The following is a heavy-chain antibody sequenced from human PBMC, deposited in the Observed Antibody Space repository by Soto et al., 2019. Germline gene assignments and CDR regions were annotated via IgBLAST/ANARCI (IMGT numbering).Heavy chain of an antibody. CDR3: TRDHITVTVYNFDY. CDR2: INAYNGDT. CDR1: GYRLTAYG. D-gene: IGHD4-17*01. J-gene: IGHJ4*02. Sequence: GASVKVSCKASGYRLTAYGIAWVRQAPGQGLEWMGWINAYNGDTNYAQKFQDRVTMTTDASTSTAYMELRSLRSDDTAIYYCTRDHITVTVYNFDYWSQGTLVTVSS. V-gene: IGHV1-18*01.